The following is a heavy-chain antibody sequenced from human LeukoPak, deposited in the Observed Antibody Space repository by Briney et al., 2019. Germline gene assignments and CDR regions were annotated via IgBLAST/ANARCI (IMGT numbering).Heavy chain of an antibody. V-gene: IGHV1-2*02. CDR1: GYTFTGYY. J-gene: IGHJ3*02. Sequence: ASVKVSCKASGYTFTGYYMHWVRQAPGQGLEWMGWINPNSGGTNYAQKFQGRVTMTRDTSSSTAYMELSRLRSDDTAVYYCATPVALGSGYEDPTDAFDIWGQGTMVTVSS. D-gene: IGHD3-22*01. CDR2: INPNSGGT. CDR3: ATPVALGSGYEDPTDAFDI.